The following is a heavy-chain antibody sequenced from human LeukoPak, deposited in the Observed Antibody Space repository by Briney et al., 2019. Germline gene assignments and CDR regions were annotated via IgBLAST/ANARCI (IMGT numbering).Heavy chain of an antibody. CDR1: GYSISSGYY. D-gene: IGHD1-26*01. CDR2: IYYTGST. J-gene: IGHJ4*02. V-gene: IGHV4-38-2*02. Sequence: SETLSLACTVSGYSISSGYYWGWIRQPPGKGLEWIGSIYYTGSTYYTPPLKSRVTISVDTSKNQFSLNLNSVTAADTAVYYCARVRSGSYSATDYWGQGTLVTVSS. CDR3: ARVRSGSYSATDY.